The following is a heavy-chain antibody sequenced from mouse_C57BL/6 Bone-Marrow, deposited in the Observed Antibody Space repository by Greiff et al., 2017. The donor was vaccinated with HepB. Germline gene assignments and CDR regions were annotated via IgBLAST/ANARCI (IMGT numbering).Heavy chain of an antibody. CDR2: IYPRDGST. D-gene: IGHD1-1*01. V-gene: IGHV1-85*01. CDR1: GYTFTSYD. Sequence: VMLVESGPELVKPGASVKLSCKASGYTFTSYDINWVKQRPGQGLEWIGWIYPRDGSTKYNEKFKGKATLTVDTSSSTAYMELHSLTSEDSAVYFCARESTTVVADGAMDYWGQGTSVTVSS. CDR3: ARESTTVVADGAMDY. J-gene: IGHJ4*01.